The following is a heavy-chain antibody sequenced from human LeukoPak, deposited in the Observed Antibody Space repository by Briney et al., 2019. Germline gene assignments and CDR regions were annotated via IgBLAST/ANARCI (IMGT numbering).Heavy chain of an antibody. D-gene: IGHD3-10*01. CDR2: INHSGST. J-gene: IGHJ4*02. CDR3: ARGQGTSGY. V-gene: IGHV4-34*01. Sequence: NPSETLSLTCAVYGGSFSGYYWSWIRQPPGKGLEWIGEINHSGSTNYNPSLKSRVTISVDTSKNQFSLKLSSVTAADTAVYYCARGQGTSGYWGQGTLVTVSS. CDR1: GGSFSGYY.